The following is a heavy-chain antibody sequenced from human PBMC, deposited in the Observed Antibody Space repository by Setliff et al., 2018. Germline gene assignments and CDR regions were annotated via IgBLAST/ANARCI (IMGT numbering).Heavy chain of an antibody. V-gene: IGHV1-18*01. D-gene: IGHD3-3*01. Sequence: RASVKVSCKAVGYTFLSYGLSWVRQAPGQGLEWMGWISAYTGKTDYAQNFQGRVTMTTDTSTNTAYLELRSLRYDDTAVYFCARAPRLEWILPTFDYWGQGTPV. CDR2: ISAYTGKT. J-gene: IGHJ4*02. CDR3: ARAPRLEWILPTFDY. CDR1: GYTFLSYG.